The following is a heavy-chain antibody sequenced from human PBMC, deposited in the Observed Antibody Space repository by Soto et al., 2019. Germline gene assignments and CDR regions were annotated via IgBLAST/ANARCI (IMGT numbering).Heavy chain of an antibody. Sequence: SVKVSCTASADTLTSYHMDSVRLAPGEGLARMGTINPIGGGTSYAQKFHGRVTMTLETSTSTVYMELSSPRSEDTAVYYCARGEYTWFDPWGQGTLPTDSS. CDR1: ADTLTSYH. V-gene: IGHV1-46*01. CDR2: INPIGGGT. J-gene: IGHJ5*02. CDR3: ARGEYTWFDP.